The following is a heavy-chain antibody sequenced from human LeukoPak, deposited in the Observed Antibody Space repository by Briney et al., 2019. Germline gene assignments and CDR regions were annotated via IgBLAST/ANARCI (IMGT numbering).Heavy chain of an antibody. D-gene: IGHD5-18*01. CDR1: GFSLSTSGVG. V-gene: IGHV2-5*01. Sequence: SGPTLVKPTQTLTLTCTFSGFSLSTSGVGVGWIRQPPGKALEWFALIYWNDDKRYSPSLKSRLTITKDTSKNQVVLTMTNMDPVDTAIYYCAHERYSYGQPQHWGQGTLVTVSS. J-gene: IGHJ1*01. CDR3: AHERYSYGQPQH. CDR2: IYWNDDK.